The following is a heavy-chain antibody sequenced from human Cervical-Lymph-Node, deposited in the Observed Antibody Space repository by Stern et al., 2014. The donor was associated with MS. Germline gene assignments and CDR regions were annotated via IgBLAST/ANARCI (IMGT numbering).Heavy chain of an antibody. Sequence: MQLVQSGAEVKKPGESLKISCKGSGYNFTANWIAWVRQMPGKGLEWMGIIDPGDSDPRYSPSFQGQVTISADKSISTAYLQWSSLKASDTAMYYCARDYGDYAFDYWGQGTLVTVSS. CDR3: ARDYGDYAFDY. CDR1: GYNFTANW. J-gene: IGHJ4*02. CDR2: IDPGDSDP. D-gene: IGHD4-17*01. V-gene: IGHV5-51*01.